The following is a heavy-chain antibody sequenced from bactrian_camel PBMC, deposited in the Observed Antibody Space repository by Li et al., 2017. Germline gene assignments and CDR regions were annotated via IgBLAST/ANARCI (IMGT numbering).Heavy chain of an antibody. D-gene: IGHD5*01. CDR1: GFTFNDNW. CDR2: INSDGTNT. Sequence: QVQLVESGGDLVQPGGSLRLSCVTSGFTFNDNWMYWVRQAPGKGLEWVCSINSDGTNTYYADSVKGRATISRDNANNTMYLQMDNLQPEDTAMYYCAAGRLRFCGLARYLYNYLGQGTQVTVS. CDR3: AAGRLRFCGLARYLYNY. J-gene: IGHJ4*01. V-gene: IGHV3S6*01.